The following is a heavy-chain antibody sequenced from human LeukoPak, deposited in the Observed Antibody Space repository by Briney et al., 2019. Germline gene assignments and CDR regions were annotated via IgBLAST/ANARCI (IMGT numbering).Heavy chain of an antibody. J-gene: IGHJ4*02. Sequence: GGSLRLSCAASGFTFNTYAMNWVRQAPGKGLEWVSYISSSSSTIYYADSVKGRFTISRDNSKNTLYLQMNSLRAEDTAVYYCAKDWTRTGTNFFDYWGQGTLVTVSS. CDR3: AKDWTRTGTNFFDY. D-gene: IGHD1-1*01. CDR1: GFTFNTYA. V-gene: IGHV3-48*01. CDR2: ISSSSSTI.